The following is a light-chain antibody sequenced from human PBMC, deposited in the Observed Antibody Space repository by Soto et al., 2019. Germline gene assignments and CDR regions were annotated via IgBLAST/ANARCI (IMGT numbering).Light chain of an antibody. J-gene: IGKJ5*01. CDR2: GAS. CDR3: QPYGSSPT. CDR1: QSLTTRY. Sequence: EIVLTQSPGTLSLFPGERATLSCRASQSLTTRYLAWYQQKPGQAPRLLIYGASSRATGIPDRFSGSGFGTAYTLSRSRREPEDFAVYSCQPYGSSPTFGRGTRLEI. V-gene: IGKV3-20*01.